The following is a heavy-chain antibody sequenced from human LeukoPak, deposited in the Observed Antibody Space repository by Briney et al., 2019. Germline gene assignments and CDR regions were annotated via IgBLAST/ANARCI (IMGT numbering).Heavy chain of an antibody. D-gene: IGHD6-13*01. CDR1: GGSISSYY. CDR3: ARVIAAAGTLNFDY. CDR2: IYYSGST. V-gene: IGHV4-59*01. Sequence: SETLSLTCTVSGGSISSYYWSWIRQPPGKGLEWIGYIYYSGSTNYNPSLKSRVTISVDTSKNQFSLKLSSVTAADTVVYYCARVIAAAGTLNFDYWGQGTLVTVSS. J-gene: IGHJ4*02.